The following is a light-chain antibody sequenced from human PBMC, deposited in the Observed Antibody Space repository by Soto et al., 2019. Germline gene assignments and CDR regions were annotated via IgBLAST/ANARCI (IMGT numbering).Light chain of an antibody. CDR3: QKSDHLPL. J-gene: IGKJ3*01. Sequence: DIQMTQSPSTLSASVGDRVTITCRASQSISSWLAWYQQIPGKAPNLLIYDVSSLESGVPSRFSGSGSGTDFTFTISSLRPEDIATYYCQKSDHLPLFGPGTKVESK. V-gene: IGKV1-5*01. CDR2: DVS. CDR1: QSISSW.